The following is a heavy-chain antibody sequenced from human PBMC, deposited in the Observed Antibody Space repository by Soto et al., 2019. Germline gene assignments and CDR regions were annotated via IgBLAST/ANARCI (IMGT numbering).Heavy chain of an antibody. CDR1: GYTFTSYD. J-gene: IGHJ4*02. D-gene: IGHD5-12*01. V-gene: IGHV1-8*01. CDR2: MNPNSGNT. Sequence: ASVKVSCKASGYTFTSYDINWVRQATGQGLEWMGWMNPNSGNTGYAQKFQGRVTMTRNTSISTAYMELSSLRSEGTAVHYCGRDHDRGYDFAYWGQGPLVTVSS. CDR3: GRDHDRGYDFAY.